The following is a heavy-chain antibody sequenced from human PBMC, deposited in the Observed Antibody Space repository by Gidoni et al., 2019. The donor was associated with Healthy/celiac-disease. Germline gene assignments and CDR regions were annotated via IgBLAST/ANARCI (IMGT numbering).Heavy chain of an antibody. CDR2: IYYSGST. CDR1: GGSISSGGYY. V-gene: IGHV4-31*03. D-gene: IGHD6-6*01. CDR3: ARDTLPKYSSSSDVSY. J-gene: IGHJ4*02. Sequence: QVQLQESGSGLVKPSQPLSLTCTVSGGSISSGGYYWSWIRQHPGKGLEWIGYIYYSGSTYYNPSLKSRVTISVDTSKNQFSLKLSSVTAADTAVYYCARDTLPKYSSSSDVSYWGQGTLVTVSS.